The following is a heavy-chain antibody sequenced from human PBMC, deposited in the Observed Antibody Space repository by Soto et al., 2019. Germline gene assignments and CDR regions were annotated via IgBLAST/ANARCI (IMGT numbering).Heavy chain of an antibody. CDR2: ISGGGSGA. CDR1: GFTFSDHA. V-gene: IGHV3-23*01. CDR3: AIDLWWYTH. D-gene: IGHD2-15*01. J-gene: IGHJ4*02. Sequence: EVQLLESGGGLVQPGASLRLSCTASGFTFSDHAMTWVRQAPGKGLEWLSGISGGGSGAYYADSVKGRFTVSRANSNNTLFLQMDSLRVEDTAVYYCAIDLWWYTHWGQGTLVTVSS.